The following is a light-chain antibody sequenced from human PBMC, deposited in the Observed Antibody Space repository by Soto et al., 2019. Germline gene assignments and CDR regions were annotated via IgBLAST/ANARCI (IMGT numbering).Light chain of an antibody. Sequence: EIVLTQSPGTLSLSPGERATLSCRASQSVSSSDLAWYQQKPGQAPRLLIYGASSRATGIPDRFSGSGSGTDFTLTISRLEPAAVAVYYCHQYDSSPLTFGGGTKVEIK. J-gene: IGKJ4*01. CDR2: GAS. V-gene: IGKV3-20*01. CDR1: QSVSSSD. CDR3: HQYDSSPLT.